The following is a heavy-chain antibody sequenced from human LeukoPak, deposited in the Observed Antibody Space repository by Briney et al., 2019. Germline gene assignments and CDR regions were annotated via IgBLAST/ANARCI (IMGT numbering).Heavy chain of an antibody. CDR3: ARTQDYGDYIDY. J-gene: IGHJ4*02. CDR1: GGSFSGYY. D-gene: IGHD4-17*01. CDR2: INHSGST. Sequence: PSETLSLTCAVYGGSFSGYYWSWIRQPPGKGLEWIGEINHSGSTNYNPSLKSRVTISVDTSKNQFSLKLSSVTAAATAVYYCARTQDYGDYIDYWGQGTLVTVSS. V-gene: IGHV4-34*01.